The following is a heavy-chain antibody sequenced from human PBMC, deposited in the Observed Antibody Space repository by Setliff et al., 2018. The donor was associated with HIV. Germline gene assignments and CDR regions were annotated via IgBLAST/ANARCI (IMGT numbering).Heavy chain of an antibody. CDR3: ARGRLSWSPDF. CDR2: MNPNSGRA. V-gene: IGHV1-8*02. CDR1: GYTFTNYD. Sequence: ASVKVSCKASGYTFTNYDISWVRQSPGQGLEWLGWMNPNSGRAGSAQMFQGRLTMTRDTSTSTAYMELSSLTSDDTAMYYCARGRLSWSPDFWGQGTLVTVSS. J-gene: IGHJ4*02.